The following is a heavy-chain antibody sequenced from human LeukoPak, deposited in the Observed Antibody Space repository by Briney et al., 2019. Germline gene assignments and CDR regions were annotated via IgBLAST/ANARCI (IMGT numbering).Heavy chain of an antibody. V-gene: IGHV1-2*02. CDR3: ARADVIDY. Sequence: ASVKVSCKASGYTFTGYYMHWVRQAPGQGLEWMGWINPNSGGTNYAQKFQGRVTMTRDTPISTAYMELTSLRSDDTAVYYCARADVIDYWGQGTLVNVSS. J-gene: IGHJ4*02. CDR2: INPNSGGT. D-gene: IGHD3-16*01. CDR1: GYTFTGYY.